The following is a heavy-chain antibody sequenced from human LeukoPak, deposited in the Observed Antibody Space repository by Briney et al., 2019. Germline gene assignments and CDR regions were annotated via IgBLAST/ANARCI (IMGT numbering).Heavy chain of an antibody. V-gene: IGHV3-7*03. CDR2: IKQEGSEK. J-gene: IGHJ6*02. Sequence: GGSLRLSCAAYGFTFRSYWMSWVRQAPGKGLEWVANIKQEGSEKYYVASVKGRFTSSRDNAENSLYLQTNSLRAEDTAVYYCERDNRIAAAGSYYYYGMDVWGQGNTVPVSS. CDR3: ERDNRIAAAGSYYYYGMDV. D-gene: IGHD6-13*01. CDR1: GFTFRSYW.